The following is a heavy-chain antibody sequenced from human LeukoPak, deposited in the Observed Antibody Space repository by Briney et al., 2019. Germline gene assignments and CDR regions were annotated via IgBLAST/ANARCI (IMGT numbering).Heavy chain of an antibody. J-gene: IGHJ4*02. CDR3: ARADSSSSEWDY. CDR2: IIPIFGTA. D-gene: IGHD6-6*01. V-gene: IGHV1-69*01. Sequence: ASVKVSCKASGGTFSSYAISWVRQAPGQGLEWMGGIIPIFGTANYAQKFQGRVTIAADESTSTAYMELSSLRSEDTAVYYCARADSSSSEWDYWGQGTLVTVSS. CDR1: GGTFSSYA.